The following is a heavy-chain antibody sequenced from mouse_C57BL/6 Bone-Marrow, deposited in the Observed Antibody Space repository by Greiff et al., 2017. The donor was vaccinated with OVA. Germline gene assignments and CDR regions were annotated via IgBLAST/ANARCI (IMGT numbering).Heavy chain of an antibody. CDR1: GYTSTSYW. J-gene: IGHJ2*01. Sequence: QVQLQQPGAELVKPGASVKMSCKASGYTSTSYWITWVKQRPGQGLEWIGDIYPGSGRTNFNEKFKSKATLTVDTSSSTAYMQLSSLTSEDSAVYYCAKKGLLWLRRGFDYWGQGTTLTVST. D-gene: IGHD2-2*01. CDR3: AKKGLLWLRRGFDY. V-gene: IGHV1-55*01. CDR2: IYPGSGRT.